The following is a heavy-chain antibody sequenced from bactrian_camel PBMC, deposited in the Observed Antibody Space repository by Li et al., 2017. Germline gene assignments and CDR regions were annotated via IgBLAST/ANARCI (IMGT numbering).Heavy chain of an antibody. D-gene: IGHD4*01. CDR2: ISGGGSNT. Sequence: VQLVESGGGLVQPGGSLRLSCAASGFTFSDYSMYWVRQAPGKGLEWVSRISGGGSNTYYADSMKGRFTISRDNAKNTVFLQMNSLKPEDTAMYYCAERPNADYVSGWCHYSSTDFDYWGQGTQVTVS. CDR3: AERPNADYVSGWCHYSSTDFDY. V-gene: IGHV3S25*01. J-gene: IGHJ6*01. CDR1: GFTFSDYS.